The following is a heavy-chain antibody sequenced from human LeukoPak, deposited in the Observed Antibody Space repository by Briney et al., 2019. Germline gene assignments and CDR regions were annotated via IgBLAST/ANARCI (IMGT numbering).Heavy chain of an antibody. CDR3: ARTRYDFWSGYGVDIDY. Sequence: GGSLRLSCAASGFTFSSYEMNWVRQAPGKGLEWVTYISSSGSTIYYADSVKGRFTISRDNAKNSLYLQMNSLRAEDTAVYYCARTRYDFWSGYGVDIDYWGQATLVTVSS. D-gene: IGHD3-3*01. CDR2: ISSSGSTI. V-gene: IGHV3-48*03. J-gene: IGHJ4*02. CDR1: GFTFSSYE.